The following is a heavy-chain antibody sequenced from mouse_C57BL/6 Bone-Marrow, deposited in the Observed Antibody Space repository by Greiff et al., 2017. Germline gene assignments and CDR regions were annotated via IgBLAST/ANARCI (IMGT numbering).Heavy chain of an antibody. J-gene: IGHJ3*01. D-gene: IGHD6-1*01. CDR3: APLQAWFAY. V-gene: IGHV1-50*01. Sequence: QVQLQQPGAELVKPGASVKLSCKASGYTFTSYWMQWVKQRPGQGLEWIGEIDPSDSYTNYNQKFKGKATLPVDTSSSTAYMQLSSLTSADSAVYYCAPLQAWFAYWGQGTLVTVSA. CDR2: IDPSDSYT. CDR1: GYTFTSYW.